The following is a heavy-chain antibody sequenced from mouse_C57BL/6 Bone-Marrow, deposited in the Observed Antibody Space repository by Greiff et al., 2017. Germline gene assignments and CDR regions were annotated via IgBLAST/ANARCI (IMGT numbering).Heavy chain of an antibody. CDR1: GFTFSSYA. CDR3: AIVWLLRGFAY. Sequence: EVKLVESGGGLVKPGGSLKLSCAASGFTFSSYAMSWVRQTPEKRLEWVATISDGGSYTYYPDNVKGRFTISRDNAKNNLYLQMSHLKSEDTAMYSCAIVWLLRGFAYWGQGTLVTVSA. D-gene: IGHD2-10*02. CDR2: ISDGGSYT. V-gene: IGHV5-4*03. J-gene: IGHJ3*01.